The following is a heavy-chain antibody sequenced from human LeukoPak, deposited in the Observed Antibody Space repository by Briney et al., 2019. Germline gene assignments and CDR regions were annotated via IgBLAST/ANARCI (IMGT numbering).Heavy chain of an antibody. J-gene: IGHJ4*02. D-gene: IGHD3/OR15-3a*01. CDR2: IYSGGST. CDR3: ARGSFGLLRYDFDC. Sequence: GGSLRLSCAASGFTVSSNFMSWVRQAPGKGLEWVSVIYSGGSTYYADSVKGRFTISRDNSRNTLYLQMNSLRAEDTAVYFCARGSFGLLRYDFDCWGQGTVVTVSS. V-gene: IGHV3-53*01. CDR1: GFTVSSNF.